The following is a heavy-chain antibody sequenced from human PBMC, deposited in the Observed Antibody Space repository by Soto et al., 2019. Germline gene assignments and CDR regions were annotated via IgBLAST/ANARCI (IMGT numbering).Heavy chain of an antibody. Sequence: GASVKVSCKASGYTFTSYGISWVRQAPGQGLEWMGWISAYNGNTNYAQKLQGRVTMTTDTSTSTAYMGLRSLRSDDTAVYYCARESRDYYGSGSYYAPNWFDPWGQGTLVTVSS. CDR1: GYTFTSYG. V-gene: IGHV1-18*01. J-gene: IGHJ5*02. CDR3: ARESRDYYGSGSYYAPNWFDP. D-gene: IGHD3-10*01. CDR2: ISAYNGNT.